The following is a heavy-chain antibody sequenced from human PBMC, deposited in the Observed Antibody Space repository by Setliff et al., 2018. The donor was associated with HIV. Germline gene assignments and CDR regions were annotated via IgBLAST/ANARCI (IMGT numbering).Heavy chain of an antibody. J-gene: IGHJ4*02. CDR3: ARRQQWLGREYYFDY. CDR2: INPNSGDT. D-gene: IGHD6-19*01. V-gene: IGHV1-2*02. Sequence: ASVKVSCKASAYTFTDYYMHWVRQAPGQGLEWMGWINPNSGDTNYAQEFQGRVTMTRDTSIKTAYMELSSLRSDGTAVYYCARRQQWLGREYYFDYWGQGTLVTVSS. CDR1: AYTFTDYY.